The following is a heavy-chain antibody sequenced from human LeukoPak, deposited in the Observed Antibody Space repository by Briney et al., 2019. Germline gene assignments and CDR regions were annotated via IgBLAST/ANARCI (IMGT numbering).Heavy chain of an antibody. CDR1: GFTFSSYA. J-gene: IGHJ4*02. CDR2: IGAGGTFT. CDR3: ARVGYNSGWYEY. V-gene: IGHV3-23*01. D-gene: IGHD6-19*01. Sequence: GGSLRLSCTASGFTFSSYAMNWVRQAPGKGLEWVSGIGAGGTFTYYADSVKGRFTIFRDNSRNTLYLQMNSLRAEDTAVYYCARVGYNSGWYEYWGQGTLVTVSS.